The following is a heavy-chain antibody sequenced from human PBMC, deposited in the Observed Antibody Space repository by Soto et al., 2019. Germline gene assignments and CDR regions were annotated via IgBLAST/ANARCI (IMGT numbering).Heavy chain of an antibody. J-gene: IGHJ6*02. V-gene: IGHV3-21*01. D-gene: IGHD4-4*01. Sequence: GGSLRLSCAASGFTFSSYSMNWVRQAPGKGLEWVSSISSSSSYIYYADSVKGRFTISRDNAKNSLYLQMNSLRAEDTDVYYCARVLHLVYGMLVCGQGTTVTVSS. CDR3: ARVLHLVYGMLV. CDR1: GFTFSSYS. CDR2: ISSSSSYI.